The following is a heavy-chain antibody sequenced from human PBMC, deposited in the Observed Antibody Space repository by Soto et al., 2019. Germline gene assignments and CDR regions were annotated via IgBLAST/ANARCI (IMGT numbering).Heavy chain of an antibody. Sequence: QVQLQESGPGLVKPSQTLSLTCTVSGGSISSGGYYGSWTRQHPGKGLEGIGYIYYSGSTYYNPSLKSRVTISVDTSKNQFSLKLSSVTAADTAVYYCARAPSLYYYDSSGPFDYWGQGILVTVSS. D-gene: IGHD3-22*01. CDR1: GGSISSGGYY. J-gene: IGHJ4*02. CDR2: IYYSGST. CDR3: ARAPSLYYYDSSGPFDY. V-gene: IGHV4-31*03.